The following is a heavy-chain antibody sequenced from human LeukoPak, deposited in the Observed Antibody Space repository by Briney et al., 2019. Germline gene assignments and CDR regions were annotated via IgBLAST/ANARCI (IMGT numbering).Heavy chain of an antibody. V-gene: IGHV3-23*01. D-gene: IGHD5-12*01. CDR3: AKGLYSGCDWPRLDY. Sequence: GGSLRLSCAASGFTFSSYAMSWVRQAPGKGLEWVSAISGSGGSTYYADSVKGRFTISRDNSENTLYLQMNSLRAEDTAVYYCAKGLYSGCDWPRLDYWGQGTLVTVSS. CDR1: GFTFSSYA. CDR2: ISGSGGST. J-gene: IGHJ4*02.